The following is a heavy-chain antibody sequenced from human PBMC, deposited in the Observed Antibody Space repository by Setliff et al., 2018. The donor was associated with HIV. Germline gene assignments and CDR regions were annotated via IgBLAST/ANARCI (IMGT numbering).Heavy chain of an antibody. Sequence: LRLSCAASGFTFSNYEMNWVRQAPGKGLEWVSYISSSGTTIYYADSVKGRFTISRDNAKNSLYLQMNSLRAEDTAVYYCARDNGRYFDRGWFDPWGQGALVTVSS. V-gene: IGHV3-48*03. D-gene: IGHD3-9*01. CDR2: ISSSGTTI. CDR3: ARDNGRYFDRGWFDP. CDR1: GFTFSNYE. J-gene: IGHJ5*02.